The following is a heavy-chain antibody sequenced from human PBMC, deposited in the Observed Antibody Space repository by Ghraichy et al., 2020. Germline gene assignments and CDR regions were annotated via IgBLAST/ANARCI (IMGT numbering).Heavy chain of an antibody. D-gene: IGHD6-19*01. CDR2: ISGSGGST. CDR3: AKSLPGTKAVAGGFDY. J-gene: IGHJ4*02. V-gene: IGHV3-23*01. Sequence: GESLNISCAASGFTFSSYAMSWVRQAPGKGLEWVSAISGSGGSTYYADSVKGRFTISRDNSKNTLYLQMNSLRAEDTAVYYCAKSLPGTKAVAGGFDYWGQGTLVTVSS. CDR1: GFTFSSYA.